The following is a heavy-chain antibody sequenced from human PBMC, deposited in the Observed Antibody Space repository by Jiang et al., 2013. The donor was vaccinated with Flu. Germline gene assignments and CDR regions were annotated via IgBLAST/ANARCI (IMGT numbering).Heavy chain of an antibody. CDR3: ARETGGLQGYFDL. V-gene: IGHV6-1*01. J-gene: IGHJ4*02. CDR1: GDSVSSNDAT. Sequence: QTLSLTCVISGDSVSSNDATWNWIRQSPSRGLEWLGRTYSRSKWYHDYAKSVESRITINPDTAKNQFSLRLNSATPDDAAVYYCARETGGLQGYFDLWGRGTLVT. CDR2: TYSRSKWYH. D-gene: IGHD7-27*01.